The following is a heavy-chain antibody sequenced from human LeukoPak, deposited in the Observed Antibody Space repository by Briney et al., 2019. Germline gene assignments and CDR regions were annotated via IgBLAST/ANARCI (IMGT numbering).Heavy chain of an antibody. V-gene: IGHV4-39*01. D-gene: IGHD3-22*01. Sequence: PSETLSLTCTVSDGSISSSSYYWGWIRQPPGKGLGWIVSTYYSGITYYNPSLKSRVTISVDTSKNQFSLKLSSVTAADTAVYYCGRQSYDSSASPMFFDFWGQGTLVTVSS. J-gene: IGHJ4*02. CDR1: DGSISSSSYY. CDR3: GRQSYDSSASPMFFDF. CDR2: TYYSGIT.